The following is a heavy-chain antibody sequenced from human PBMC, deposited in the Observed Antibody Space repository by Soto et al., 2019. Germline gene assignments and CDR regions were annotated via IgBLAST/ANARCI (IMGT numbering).Heavy chain of an antibody. CDR3: ARGYYYDTSGYHSAFDI. D-gene: IGHD3-22*01. J-gene: IGHJ3*02. V-gene: IGHV4-59*01. CDR2: FYNNGGT. CDR1: GGSFSSDY. Sequence: SETLSLSCTVSGGSFSSDYWSWIRQPAGKGLEWVVYFYNNGGTKYNPSIKSRVTISVDTSNNQFSLKLPSVTAADTAVYYCARGYYYDTSGYHSAFDIRGQGTMVTV.